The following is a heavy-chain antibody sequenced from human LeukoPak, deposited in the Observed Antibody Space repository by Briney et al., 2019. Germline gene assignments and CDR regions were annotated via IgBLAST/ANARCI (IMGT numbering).Heavy chain of an antibody. Sequence: ASVKVSCKASGYTFTSYAMNWVRQAPGQGLEWMGWINTNTGNPTYAQGFTGRFVFSLDTSASTAYLQISSLKAEDTAVYYCVGGYEGRFDYWGQGTLVTVSS. CDR1: GYTFTSYA. J-gene: IGHJ4*02. CDR2: INTNTGNP. D-gene: IGHD5-12*01. CDR3: VGGYEGRFDY. V-gene: IGHV7-4-1*02.